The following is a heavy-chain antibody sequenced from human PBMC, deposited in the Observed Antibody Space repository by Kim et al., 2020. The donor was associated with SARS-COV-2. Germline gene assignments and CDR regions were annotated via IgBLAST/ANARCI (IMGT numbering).Heavy chain of an antibody. CDR1: GGSISSSSYY. V-gene: IGHV4-39*01. J-gene: IGHJ4*02. CDR2: IYYSGST. D-gene: IGHD3-3*01. CDR3: ARHPNAKVLRFLEWLLCLDY. Sequence: SETLSLTCTVSGGSISSSSYYWGWIRQPPGKGLEWIGSIYYSGSTYYNPSLKSRVTISVDTSKNQFSLKLSSVTAADTAVYYCARHPNAKVLRFLEWLLCLDYWGQGTLVTVSS.